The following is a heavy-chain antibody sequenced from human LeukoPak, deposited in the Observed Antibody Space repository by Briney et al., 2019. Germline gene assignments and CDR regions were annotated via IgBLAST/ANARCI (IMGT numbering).Heavy chain of an antibody. V-gene: IGHV3-23*01. J-gene: IGHJ6*02. CDR2: ISGSGGST. Sequence: GGSLRLSCAASGFTFSSYAMSWVRQAPGKGLEWVSAISGSGGSTYYADSVKGRFTISRDNSKNTLYLQMNGLRAEDTAVYYCAKEYCSGGNCSYYYYYYYGMDVWGQGTTVTVSS. D-gene: IGHD2-15*01. CDR1: GFTFSSYA. CDR3: AKEYCSGGNCSYYYYYYYGMDV.